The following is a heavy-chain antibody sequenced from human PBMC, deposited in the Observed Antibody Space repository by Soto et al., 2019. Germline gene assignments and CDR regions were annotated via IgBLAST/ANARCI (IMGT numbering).Heavy chain of an antibody. Sequence: GASVKVSCKASGYTFTGYHMHWVRQAPGQGLEWMGWINPNSGGTNYAQKFQGRVTMTRDTSISTAYMELSRLRSDDTAVYYCASQGRGSGYRYGPTAISYFDYWGQGTLVTV. CDR3: ASQGRGSGYRYGPTAISYFDY. CDR1: GYTFTGYH. D-gene: IGHD5-18*01. V-gene: IGHV1-2*02. CDR2: INPNSGGT. J-gene: IGHJ4*02.